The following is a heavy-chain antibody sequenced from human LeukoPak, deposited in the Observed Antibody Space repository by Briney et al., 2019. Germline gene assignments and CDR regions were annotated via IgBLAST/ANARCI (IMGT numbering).Heavy chain of an antibody. CDR1: GYTFTSYG. V-gene: IGHV1-18*01. CDR3: ARDGPVWFGELFYPFDY. CDR2: ISAYNGNT. D-gene: IGHD3-10*01. J-gene: IGHJ4*02. Sequence: ASVKVSCKASGYTFTSYGISWVRQAPGQGLEWMGWISAYNGNTNYAQKLQGRATMTTDTSTSTAYMELRSLRSDDTAVYYCARDGPVWFGELFYPFDYWGQGTLVTVSS.